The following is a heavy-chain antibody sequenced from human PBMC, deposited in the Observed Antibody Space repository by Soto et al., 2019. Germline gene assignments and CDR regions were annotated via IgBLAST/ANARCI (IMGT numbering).Heavy chain of an antibody. CDR1: GYSFTKYG. D-gene: IGHD2-2*01. V-gene: IGHV1-3*01. CDR3: ARTDCSSTSCYNYYYYGMDV. J-gene: IGHJ6*02. Sequence: VQSGAEVKKPGASVKVSCKTSGYSFTKYGLHWVRQAPGQRLEWMGWINPGNGDTKYSQKFQGRVTITRDTSATTAYMELSSLRSEDSAVFYCARTDCSSTSCYNYYYYGMDVWGQGTTVTVSS. CDR2: INPGNGDT.